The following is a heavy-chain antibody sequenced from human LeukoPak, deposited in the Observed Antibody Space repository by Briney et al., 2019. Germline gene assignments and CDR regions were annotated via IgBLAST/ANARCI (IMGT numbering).Heavy chain of an antibody. D-gene: IGHD4-17*01. V-gene: IGHV1-69*01. CDR1: GGTFSSYA. J-gene: IGHJ4*02. CDR3: ARNDYGDFTLSY. CDR2: IIPIFGTA. Sequence: GASVKVSCKASGGTFSSYAISWVRQAPGQGLEWMGGIIPIFGTANYAQKFQGRVTITADESTSTAYMELSSLRPEDTAVYYCARNDYGDFTLSYWGQGTLVTVSS.